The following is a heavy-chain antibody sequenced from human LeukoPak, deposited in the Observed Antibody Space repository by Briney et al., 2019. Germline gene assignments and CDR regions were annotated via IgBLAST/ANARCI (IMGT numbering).Heavy chain of an antibody. Sequence: GGSLRLSCAASGFTFSGSAMHWVRQASGKGLEWVGRIRSKANSYATAYAASVKGRFTISRDDSRNTAYLQMNSLKTEDTAVYYCTRQCSGGSCYPDYWGQGTLVTVSS. J-gene: IGHJ4*02. V-gene: IGHV3-73*01. D-gene: IGHD2-15*01. CDR3: TRQCSGGSCYPDY. CDR1: GFTFSGSA. CDR2: IRSKANSYAT.